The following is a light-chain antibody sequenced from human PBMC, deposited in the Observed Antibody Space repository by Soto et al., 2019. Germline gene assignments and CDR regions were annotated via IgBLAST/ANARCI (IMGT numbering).Light chain of an antibody. J-gene: IGKJ5*01. V-gene: IGKV3-20*01. CDR3: QQYGSSPPIT. CDR1: QSVSSSS. CDR2: DAS. Sequence: SKSPFALSLSPGPRASLPCRASQSVSSSSLAWYQQKRGQAPRLLIHDASSRATGIPDRFSGSGSGTDFTLTISRLEPEDFEVYYCQQYGSSPPITFGQGTRLE.